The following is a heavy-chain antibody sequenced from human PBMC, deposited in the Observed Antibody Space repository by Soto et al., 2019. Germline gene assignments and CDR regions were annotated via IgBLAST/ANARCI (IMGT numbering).Heavy chain of an antibody. CDR3: ARTTPYDSSGYYSHYYYGMDV. J-gene: IGHJ6*02. Sequence: VQLVQSGAAVKKPGSSVQVSCKASGGTFSSYAISWVRQAPGQGLEWMGGIIPIFGTANYAQKFQGRVTITADESTSTAYMELGSLRSEDTAVYYCARTTPYDSSGYYSHYYYGMDVWGQGTTVTVSS. CDR1: GGTFSSYA. CDR2: IIPIFGTA. D-gene: IGHD3-22*01. V-gene: IGHV1-69*01.